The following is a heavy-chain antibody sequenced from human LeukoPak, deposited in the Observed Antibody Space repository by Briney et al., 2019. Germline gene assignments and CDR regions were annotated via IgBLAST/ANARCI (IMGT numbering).Heavy chain of an antibody. D-gene: IGHD3-9*01. CDR3: AREILSVYYFDY. V-gene: IGHV1-46*01. CDR1: GYTFTSYY. CDR2: SNPSGGST. Sequence: WASVKVSCKASGYTFTSYYMHWVRQAPGQGLEWMGISNPSGGSTSYAQKFQGRVTMTRDTSTSTVYMELSSLRSEDTAVYYCAREILSVYYFDYWGQGTLVTVSS. J-gene: IGHJ4*02.